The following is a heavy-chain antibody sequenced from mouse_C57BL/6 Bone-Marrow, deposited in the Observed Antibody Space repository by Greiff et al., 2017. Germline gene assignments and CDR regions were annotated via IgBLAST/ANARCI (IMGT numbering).Heavy chain of an antibody. CDR1: GYTFTDYY. J-gene: IGHJ2*01. D-gene: IGHD2-3*01. CDR2: INPNNGGT. V-gene: IGHV1-26*01. CDR3: ASYDGYYVEFDY. Sequence: VQLHQSGPELVKPGASVKISCKASGYTFTDYYMNWVKQSHGKSLEWIGDINPNNGGTSYNQKFKGKATLTVDKSSSTAYMELRSLTSEDSEVYYCASYDGYYVEFDYWGQGTTLTVSS.